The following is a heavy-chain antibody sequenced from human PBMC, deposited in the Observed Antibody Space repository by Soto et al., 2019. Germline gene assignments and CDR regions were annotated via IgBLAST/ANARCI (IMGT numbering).Heavy chain of an antibody. Sequence: PGGSLRLSCSVSGVTFSNYAMHWVRQAPGKGLEYVSAIRSDGGGIYYADSVKGRFTISRDNSKNTLYLQMSSLRAEDTAVYFCAGIDYSTSAGVWGQGTTVTVSS. J-gene: IGHJ6*02. CDR3: AGIDYSTSAGV. CDR1: GVTFSNYA. D-gene: IGHD6-13*01. CDR2: IRSDGGGI. V-gene: IGHV3-64*04.